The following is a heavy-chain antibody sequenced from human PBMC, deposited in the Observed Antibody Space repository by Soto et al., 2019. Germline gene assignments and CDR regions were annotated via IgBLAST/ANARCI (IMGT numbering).Heavy chain of an antibody. J-gene: IGHJ4*02. CDR2: VSSGGNQK. V-gene: IGHV3-30*18. D-gene: IGHD6-13*01. CDR3: AKDGAAGGTFDY. CDR1: GFNFGSVA. Sequence: GGSLRLSCTASGFNFGSVARHWVRQAPGKGLEWVAVVSSGGNQKFYPDSVKGRFTISRDNPKNTVDLQMNNLRAEDTAVYFCAKDGAAGGTFDYWGRGTLVTVYS.